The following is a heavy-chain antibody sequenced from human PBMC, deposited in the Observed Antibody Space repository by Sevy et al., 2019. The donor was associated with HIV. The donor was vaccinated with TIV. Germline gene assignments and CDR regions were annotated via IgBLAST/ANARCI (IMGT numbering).Heavy chain of an antibody. Sequence: ASVKFSCSTSGYTFSVHYIYWVRQAAGQGLEWMGWINPNTGDTNFSPKFQGRVTMTRDSSINTAYMELSRLTSADTAVYVCARLRYSDPSGQYYGGGADYFDYWGQGTLVTVSS. V-gene: IGHV1-2*02. J-gene: IGHJ4*02. D-gene: IGHD3-22*01. CDR1: GYTFSVHY. CDR2: INPNTGDT. CDR3: ARLRYSDPSGQYYGGGADYFDY.